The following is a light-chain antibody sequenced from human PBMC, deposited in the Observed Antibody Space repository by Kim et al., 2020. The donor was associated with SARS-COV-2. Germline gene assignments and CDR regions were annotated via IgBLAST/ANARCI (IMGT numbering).Light chain of an antibody. CDR1: QSILYSSNNKDY. J-gene: IGKJ2*01. Sequence: DIVMTQSPDSLAVSLGERATINCKSSQSILYSSNNKDYLVWYQQKPGQPPKLLIYWASIRESGVPDRFSGSGSGTDFTLTISSLQAEDVAVYYCQQYYSLPYTFGQGTKLEI. V-gene: IGKV4-1*01. CDR3: QQYYSLPYT. CDR2: WAS.